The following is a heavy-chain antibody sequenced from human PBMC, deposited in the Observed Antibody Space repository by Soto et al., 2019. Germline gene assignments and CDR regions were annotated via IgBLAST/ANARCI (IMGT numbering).Heavy chain of an antibody. D-gene: IGHD3-10*01. Sequence: SVRVSYRASGGKFSSYAISLVRQAPGQGLEWMGGIIPIFGTANYAQKFQGRVTITADESTSTAYMELSSLRSEDTAVYYCGTYGSGSPTHYYYYGMDVWGQGTTITVSS. CDR3: GTYGSGSPTHYYYYGMDV. CDR1: GGKFSSYA. CDR2: IIPIFGTA. V-gene: IGHV1-69*13. J-gene: IGHJ6*02.